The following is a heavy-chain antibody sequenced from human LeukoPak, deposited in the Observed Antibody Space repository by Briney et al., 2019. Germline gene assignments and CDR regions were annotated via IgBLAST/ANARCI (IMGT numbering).Heavy chain of an antibody. CDR3: AREGYSYGFPDY. V-gene: IGHV1-3*01. D-gene: IGHD5-18*01. Sequence: KFQGRVTITRDTSASTAYMELSSLRSEDTAVYYYAREGYSYGFPDYWGQGTLVTVSS. J-gene: IGHJ4*02.